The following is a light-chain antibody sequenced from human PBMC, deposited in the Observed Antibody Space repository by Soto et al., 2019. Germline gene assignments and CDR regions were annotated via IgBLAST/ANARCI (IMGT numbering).Light chain of an antibody. Sequence: EIVMTQSPATLSVSPGERATLSCRASQSVSGNLAWYQQKPGQAPRLLIYGESARATGLPARFSGSGSGTEFPLTISGLESENFALYCCQQYDHWPFSFGPGTKVDIK. V-gene: IGKV3-15*01. CDR2: GES. CDR1: QSVSGN. CDR3: QQYDHWPFS. J-gene: IGKJ3*01.